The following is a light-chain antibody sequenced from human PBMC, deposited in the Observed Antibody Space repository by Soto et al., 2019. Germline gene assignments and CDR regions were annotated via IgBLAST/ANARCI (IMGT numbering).Light chain of an antibody. J-gene: IGLJ3*02. Sequence: QSALTQPASVSGSPGQSITISCTGTSSDVGGYHYVSWYQQHPGKAPKLMIYDVSNRPSGVSNRFSGSKSGNTASLTISWLQAEAEADYYCSTYTSSSTRVFGGGTKLTVL. CDR1: SSDVGGYHY. CDR2: DVS. CDR3: STYTSSSTRV. V-gene: IGLV2-14*01.